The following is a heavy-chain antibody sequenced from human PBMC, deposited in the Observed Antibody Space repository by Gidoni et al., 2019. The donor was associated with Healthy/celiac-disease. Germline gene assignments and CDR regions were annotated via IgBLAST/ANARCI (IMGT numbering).Heavy chain of an antibody. CDR2: IRSKANSYAT. Sequence: MHWVRQASGKGLEWVGRIRSKANSYATAYAASVKGRFTISRDDSKNTAYLQMNSLKTEDTAVYYCTLDRGPSNYPHYGMDVWGQGTTVTVSS. J-gene: IGHJ6*02. CDR3: TLDRGPSNYPHYGMDV. V-gene: IGHV3-73*01. D-gene: IGHD4-4*01.